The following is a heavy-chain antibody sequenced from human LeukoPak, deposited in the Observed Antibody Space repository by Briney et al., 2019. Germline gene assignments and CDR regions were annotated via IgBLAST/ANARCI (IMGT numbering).Heavy chain of an antibody. CDR2: IYYSGST. Sequence: SETLSLTCTVSGGSISSYYWSWIRQPPGKGLEWIGYIYYSGSTNYNPSLKSRVTISVDTSKNQFSLKLSSVTAADTAVYYCARVVSYDFWSGYYTWFDPWGQGTLVTVSS. J-gene: IGHJ5*02. D-gene: IGHD3-3*01. V-gene: IGHV4-59*01. CDR3: ARVVSYDFWSGYYTWFDP. CDR1: GGSISSYY.